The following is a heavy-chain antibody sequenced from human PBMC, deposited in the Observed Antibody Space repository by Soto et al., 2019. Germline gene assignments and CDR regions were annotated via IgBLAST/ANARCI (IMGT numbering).Heavy chain of an antibody. CDR2: IYYSGST. CDR1: GGSISSGGYY. Sequence: SETLSLTCPVSGGSISSGGYYWSWIRQHPGKGLEWIGYIYYSGSTYYNPSLKSRVTISVDTSKNQFSLKLSSVTAADTAVYYCARAPPGVSGSLAAFDIWGQGTMVTVSS. D-gene: IGHD1-26*01. CDR3: ARAPPGVSGSLAAFDI. J-gene: IGHJ3*02. V-gene: IGHV4-31*03.